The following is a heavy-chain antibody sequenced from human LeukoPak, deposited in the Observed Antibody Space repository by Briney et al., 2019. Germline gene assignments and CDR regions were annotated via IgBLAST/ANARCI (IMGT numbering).Heavy chain of an antibody. Sequence: SETLSLTCAVYGGSFSGYYWSWIRQPPGKGLEWIGEINHSGSTNYNPSLKSRVTISVDTSKNQFSLKLSSVTAADTAVYYCARGRGADIVVVTAVLYYYYYMDVWGKGTTVTVSS. CDR1: GGSFSGYY. V-gene: IGHV4-34*01. CDR3: ARGRGADIVVVTAVLYYYYYMDV. D-gene: IGHD2-2*01. CDR2: INHSGST. J-gene: IGHJ6*03.